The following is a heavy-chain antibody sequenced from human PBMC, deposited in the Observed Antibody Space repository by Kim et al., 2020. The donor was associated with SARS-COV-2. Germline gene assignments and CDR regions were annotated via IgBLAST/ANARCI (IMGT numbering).Heavy chain of an antibody. CDR2: LYSGGNT. CDR3: AGDLAYCTTINCPILRDKYYGMNV. J-gene: IGHJ6*02. V-gene: IGHV3-53*01. CDR1: GFTVSGNY. D-gene: IGHD2-8*01. Sequence: GGSLRLSCAGSGFTVSGNYMNWVRQAPGKGLEWVSILYSGGNTYYSDSVKGRFTISRNNSKNTLYLQMNSLRVEDTAVYYCAGDLAYCTTINCPILRDKYYGMNVWGQGTSVTVSS.